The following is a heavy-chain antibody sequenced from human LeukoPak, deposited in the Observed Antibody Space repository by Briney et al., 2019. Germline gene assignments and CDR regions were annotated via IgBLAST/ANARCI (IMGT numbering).Heavy chain of an antibody. D-gene: IGHD3-9*01. V-gene: IGHV1-18*01. CDR2: ISAYNGNT. J-gene: IGHJ4*02. Sequence: ASVKVSCKASGYTFTSYGISWVRQAPGQGLERMGWISAYNGNTNYAQKLQGRVTMTTDTSTSTACMELRSLRSDDTAVYYCARGGRYYDILTGLVHPIDYWGQGTLVTVSS. CDR1: GYTFTSYG. CDR3: ARGGRYYDILTGLVHPIDY.